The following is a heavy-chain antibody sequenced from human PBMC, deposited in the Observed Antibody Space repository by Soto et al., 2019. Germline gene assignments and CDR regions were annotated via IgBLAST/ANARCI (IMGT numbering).Heavy chain of an antibody. V-gene: IGHV4-31*03. D-gene: IGHD3-10*01. CDR3: AGVRGVNWFDP. CDR1: GGSISSGGYY. Sequence: QVQLQESGPGLVKPSQTLSLTCTVSGGSISSGGYYWSWIRQHPGRGLEWIGYIYYRGSTYYHPCLKSRVSISVDTSKNQFSLKLSSVTAADTAVYYCAGVRGVNWFDPWGQGTLVTVSS. J-gene: IGHJ5*02. CDR2: IYYRGST.